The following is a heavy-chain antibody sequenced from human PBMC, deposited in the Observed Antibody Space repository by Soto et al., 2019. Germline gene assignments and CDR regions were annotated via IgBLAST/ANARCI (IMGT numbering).Heavy chain of an antibody. D-gene: IGHD2-21*01. CDR1: GGSVRGSLYY. CDR2: IFYRGNT. CDR3: ARRVMGNIWYFDY. V-gene: IGHV4-39*01. J-gene: IGHJ4*02. Sequence: QLQLQESGPGLVKSSETLSLTCTVSGGSVRGSLYYWGWIRQPPGKGLEWIGNIFYRGNTYHNPSLKSRVTISVDTSKNQFSLGLSSVTAADTAVYYCARRVMGNIWYFDYWGQGTLVTVSS.